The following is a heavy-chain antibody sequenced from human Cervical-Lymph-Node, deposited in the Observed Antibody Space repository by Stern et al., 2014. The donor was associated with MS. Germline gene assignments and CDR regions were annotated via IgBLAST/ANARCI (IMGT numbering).Heavy chain of an antibody. CDR1: GFSFINYR. CDR3: ARDNHSGWYIDY. Sequence: VQLVESGGGFVQPGGSLRLSCAASGFSFINYRMNWVRQAPGKGLEWVSYISSSGRTIYYADSVKGRFTISRENAKNSLYLQMNSLRVEDAAVYYCARDNHSGWYIDYWGQGILVTVSS. CDR2: ISSSGRTI. J-gene: IGHJ4*02. V-gene: IGHV3-48*01. D-gene: IGHD6-19*01.